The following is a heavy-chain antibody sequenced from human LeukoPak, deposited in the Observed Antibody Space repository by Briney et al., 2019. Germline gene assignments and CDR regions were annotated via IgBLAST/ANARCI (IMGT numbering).Heavy chain of an antibody. CDR1: GFTFSSNW. Sequence: GGSLRLSCAASGFTFSSNWMHWVRHGPGKGLVWVSRINPDGSRTDYAESVKGRFTISRDNTKNTLSLEMNSLGDEDTAVYYCSRDFNGRNDFWGQGTLVTVSS. CDR3: SRDFNGRNDF. D-gene: IGHD1-14*01. CDR2: INPDGSRT. J-gene: IGHJ4*02. V-gene: IGHV3-74*01.